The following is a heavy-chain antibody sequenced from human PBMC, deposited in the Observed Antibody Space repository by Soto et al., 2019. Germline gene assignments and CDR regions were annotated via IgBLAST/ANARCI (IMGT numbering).Heavy chain of an antibody. D-gene: IGHD2-21*02. J-gene: IGHJ4*02. CDR2: IYYSGST. Sequence: SETLSLTCTVSGGSISSYYWSWIRQPPGKGLEWIGYIYYSGSTNYNPSLKSRVTISVDTSKNQFSLKLSSVTAADTAVYDCARFDPRDCIDYWTQGTPVPVSS. CDR3: ARFDPRDCIDY. CDR1: GGSISSYY. V-gene: IGHV4-59*01.